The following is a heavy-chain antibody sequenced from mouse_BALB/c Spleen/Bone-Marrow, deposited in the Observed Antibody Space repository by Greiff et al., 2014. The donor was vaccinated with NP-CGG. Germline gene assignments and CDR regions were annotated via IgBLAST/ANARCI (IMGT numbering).Heavy chain of an antibody. D-gene: IGHD1-1*01. CDR3: VRETTVVADFDY. V-gene: IGHV3-1*02. CDR1: GYSITNGYG. Sequence: ESGPDLVKPSQSLSLTCTVTGYSITNGYGWHWIRQFPGNKLEWMGYIHYSGNTNYNPSLKSRVSITRGTSKNQFFLQLNSVTTDDTATYYCVRETTVVADFDYWGQGTTLTVSS. J-gene: IGHJ2*01. CDR2: IHYSGNT.